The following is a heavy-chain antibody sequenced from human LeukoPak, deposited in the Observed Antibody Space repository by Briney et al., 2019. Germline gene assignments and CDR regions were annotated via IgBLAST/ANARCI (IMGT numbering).Heavy chain of an antibody. CDR3: ARGHPTGTYYYGSGSTPFDY. J-gene: IGHJ4*02. V-gene: IGHV4-39*07. CDR1: GGSTISSSYY. CDR2: IYYSVST. D-gene: IGHD3-10*01. Sequence: PSETLSLTCTVSGGSTISSSYYWGWIRQPPGKGLEWIGRIYYSVSTYYNPSLKSRVTISVDTAKNQFSLKLSSVTAADTAVYYCARGHPTGTYYYGSGSTPFDYWGQGTLVTVSS.